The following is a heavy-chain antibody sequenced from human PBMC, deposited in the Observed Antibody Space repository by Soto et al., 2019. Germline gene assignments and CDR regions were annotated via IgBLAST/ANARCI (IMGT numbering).Heavy chain of an antibody. CDR3: GREKDLPYYYYGVDV. CDR1: GFTFSTYW. CDR2: INTDGSTA. Sequence: GGSLRLSCAASGFTFSTYWMHWVHQAPGKGLVWVSRINTDGSTASYADSVKGRFTIFRDNAKNTLYLQMNSLSAEDAAVYYCGREKDLPYYYYGVDVWGQGTTVTVSS. J-gene: IGHJ6*02. V-gene: IGHV3-74*01.